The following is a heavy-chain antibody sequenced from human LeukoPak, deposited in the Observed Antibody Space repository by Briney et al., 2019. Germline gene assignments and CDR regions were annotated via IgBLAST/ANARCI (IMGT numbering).Heavy chain of an antibody. Sequence: PSETLSLTCAVSGGSISSGGYSWSWIRQPPGKGLEWIGYIYHSGSTYYNPSLKSRVTISVDRSKNQFSLKLSSVTAADTAVYYCAKMGLKQWPYNYFDYWGQGTLVTVSS. CDR1: GGSISSGGYS. V-gene: IGHV4-30-2*01. D-gene: IGHD6-19*01. J-gene: IGHJ4*02. CDR3: AKMGLKQWPYNYFDY. CDR2: IYHSGST.